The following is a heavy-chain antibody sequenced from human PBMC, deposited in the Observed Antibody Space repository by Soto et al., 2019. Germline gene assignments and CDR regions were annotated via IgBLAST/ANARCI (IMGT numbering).Heavy chain of an antibody. V-gene: IGHV3-23*01. CDR1: GFRFSNYA. J-gene: IGHJ6*02. D-gene: IGHD2-2*01. Sequence: GGSLRLSCAASGFRFSNYAMSWVRQAPGKGLEWVSGISGSGGSTYYADSVKGRFTISRDNSKNTLYLQMNSLRAEDTAVYYCAKDPYCTSNSCYMDVWGQGTTVTVYS. CDR3: AKDPYCTSNSCYMDV. CDR2: ISGSGGST.